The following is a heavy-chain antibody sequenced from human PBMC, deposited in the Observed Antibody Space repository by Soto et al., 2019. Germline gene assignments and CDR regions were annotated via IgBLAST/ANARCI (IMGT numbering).Heavy chain of an antibody. CDR1: GGTFSSYT. CDR2: IIPILGIA. CDR3: ARKIGGQYNWFDP. J-gene: IGHJ5*02. Sequence: QVQLVQSGAEVKKPGSSVKVSCKASGGTFSSYTISWVRQAPGQGLEWMGRIIPILGIANYAQKFQGRVTITADKSTSTAYMELSSLRSEDTAVYYCARKIGGQYNWFDPWGQGTLVTVSS. D-gene: IGHD2-15*01. V-gene: IGHV1-69*02.